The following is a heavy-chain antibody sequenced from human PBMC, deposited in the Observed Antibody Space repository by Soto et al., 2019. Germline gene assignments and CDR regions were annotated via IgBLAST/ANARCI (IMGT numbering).Heavy chain of an antibody. J-gene: IGHJ5*02. V-gene: IGHV3-53*01. CDR3: ARGQFRSGGYRRNWFDP. CDR1: GFNVTTNY. Sequence: PGGSLRLSCAASGFNVTTNYVIWVRQAPGKSLEWVSALYSGGNPYYADSLRGRLSVSSDASKNTVDLQIDSLTPHDTGVYYCARGQFRSGGYRRNWFDPWAREXLVTVYS. CDR2: LYSGGNP. D-gene: IGHD6-19*01.